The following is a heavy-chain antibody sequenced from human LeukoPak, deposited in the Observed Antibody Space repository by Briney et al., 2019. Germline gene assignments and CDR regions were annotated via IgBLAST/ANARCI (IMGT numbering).Heavy chain of an antibody. V-gene: IGHV4-4*07. CDR2: IYITGST. J-gene: IGHJ4*02. CDR1: NGSVSPYY. CDR3: TREENYGDHPRTVILDY. Sequence: SETLSLTCTVSNGSVSPYYWSWIRQPAGQGLEWIGRIYITGSTTYSPSLKSRVTMSIDTSKNQFSLNLSSVTAADTAVYFCTREENYGDHPRTVILDYWGQGVLVTVSS. D-gene: IGHD4-17*01.